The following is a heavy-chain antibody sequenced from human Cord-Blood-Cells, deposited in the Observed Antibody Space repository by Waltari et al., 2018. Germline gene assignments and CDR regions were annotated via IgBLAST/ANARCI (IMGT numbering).Heavy chain of an antibody. J-gene: IGHJ4*02. CDR2: ISYDGSNK. Sequence: QVKLVESGGGVVQPGRPRALSWAASGLTFSTQAMPWFRRAPGKGLEWVAVISYDGSNKYYADSVKGRFTISRDNSKNTLYLQMNSLRAEDTAVYYCASGDRVLGHYFDYWGQGTLVTVSS. D-gene: IGHD2-8*02. CDR3: ASGDRVLGHYFDY. CDR1: GLTFSTQA. V-gene: IGHV3-30*04.